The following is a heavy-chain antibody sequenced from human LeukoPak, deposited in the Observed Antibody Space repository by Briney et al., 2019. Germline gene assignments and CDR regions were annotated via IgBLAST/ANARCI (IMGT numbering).Heavy chain of an antibody. V-gene: IGHV4-38-2*01. J-gene: IGHJ5*02. CDR3: AKAGTTGIHHWFDP. Sequence: PSETLSLTCVVSGYSISNDYYWGWIRQPPGKGLEWIGNIYHSGGSYYNPSLKSRVTILVDTSKNQFSLKLSSVNAADTAVYYCAKAGTTGIHHWFDPWGQGNLVTVSS. CDR1: GYSISNDYY. D-gene: IGHD1-1*01. CDR2: IYHSGGS.